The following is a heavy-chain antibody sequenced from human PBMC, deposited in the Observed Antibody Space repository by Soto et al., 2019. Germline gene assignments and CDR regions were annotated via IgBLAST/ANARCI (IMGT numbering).Heavy chain of an antibody. CDR1: GFTFGDYA. V-gene: IGHV3-49*04. Sequence: GGSLRLSCTASGFTFGDYAMSWVSQAPGKGLEWVGFIRSKAYGGTTEYAASVKGRFNISRDDSKSIAYLQMNSLKTEDTAVYYCTRQWLLYSFDIWGQGTMVTVSS. J-gene: IGHJ3*02. D-gene: IGHD6-19*01. CDR3: TRQWLLYSFDI. CDR2: IRSKAYGGTT.